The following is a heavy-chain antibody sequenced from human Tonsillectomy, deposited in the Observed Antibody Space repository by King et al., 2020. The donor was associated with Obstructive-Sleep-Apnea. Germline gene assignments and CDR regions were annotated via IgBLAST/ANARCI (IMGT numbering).Heavy chain of an antibody. CDR3: ARERGGEEGATTKYYFDY. D-gene: IGHD1-26*01. CDR1: EFTVGTNS. Sequence: VQLVESGGALVQPGGSLRLSCVASEFTVGTNSMAWVRQAPGKGLEWVSIIYRGGTTYYADSLKGRFTVSRDSSKNTVYLQMNSLRVEDTAVYYCARERGGEEGATTKYYFDYWGQGTLVTVSS. J-gene: IGHJ4*02. V-gene: IGHV3-66*01. CDR2: IYRGGTT.